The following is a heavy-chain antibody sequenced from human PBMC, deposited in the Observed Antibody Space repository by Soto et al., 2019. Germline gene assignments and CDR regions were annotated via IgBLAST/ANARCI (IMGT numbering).Heavy chain of an antibody. Sequence: ASVKLSCEASGYSFTSCAMHWVRHAPGQRLEWMGWINAGNGNTKYSQKFQGRVTITRDTSASTAYMELSSLRSEDTAVYYCARDSLVLSGSHFFYTYWGQGTLVTGSP. D-gene: IGHD3-10*01. CDR2: INAGNGNT. V-gene: IGHV1-3*01. J-gene: IGHJ4*02. CDR3: ARDSLVLSGSHFFYTY. CDR1: GYSFTSCA.